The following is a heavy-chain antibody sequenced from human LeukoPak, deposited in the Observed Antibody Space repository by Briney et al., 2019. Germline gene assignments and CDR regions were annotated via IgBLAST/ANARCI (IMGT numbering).Heavy chain of an antibody. J-gene: IGHJ4*02. Sequence: PSGTLSLTCTVSGASISPYYWSWIRQPPGKGLEWIAYIYDSGSANYNPSLKSRATISVDTSKNQFSLKLSSVTAADTAVYYCARHPSWPDYGGTYDYWGKGTLVIVSS. CDR1: GASISPYY. CDR2: IYDSGSA. V-gene: IGHV4-59*08. CDR3: ARHPSWPDYGGTYDY. D-gene: IGHD4-23*01.